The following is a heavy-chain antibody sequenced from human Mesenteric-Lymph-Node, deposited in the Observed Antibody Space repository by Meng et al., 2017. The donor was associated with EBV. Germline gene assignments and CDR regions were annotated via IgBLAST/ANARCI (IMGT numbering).Heavy chain of an antibody. CDR3: ARLDRWELLRGLVY. V-gene: IGHV4-61*01. J-gene: IGHJ4*02. D-gene: IGHD1-26*01. CDR1: DGSVSSGSYY. CDR2: IYDSGST. Sequence: QLQECVPGLSNPPWTLPTSCTVSDGSVSSGSYYWSWIRQPPVKRLEWIGYIYDSGSTNYNPSLKSRVTISVDTSKHQFSLKLSSVTAADPAVYYCARLDRWELLRGLVYWGQGTLVTVSS.